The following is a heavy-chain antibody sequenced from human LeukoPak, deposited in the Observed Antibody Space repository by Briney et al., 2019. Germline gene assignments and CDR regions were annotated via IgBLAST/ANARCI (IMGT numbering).Heavy chain of an antibody. CDR2: MNPNSGNT. Sequence: ASVKVSCKASGYTFTSYDINWVRQATGQGLEWMGWMNPNSGNTGYAQKFQGRVTITRNTSISTAYMELSSLRSEDTAVYYCARGAADFWSGYYTIWGQWTMVTVSS. CDR1: GYTFTSYD. V-gene: IGHV1-8*03. CDR3: ARGAADFWSGYYTI. J-gene: IGHJ3*02. D-gene: IGHD3-3*01.